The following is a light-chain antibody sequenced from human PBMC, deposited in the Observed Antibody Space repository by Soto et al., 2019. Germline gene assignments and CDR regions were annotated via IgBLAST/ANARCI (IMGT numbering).Light chain of an antibody. J-gene: IGLJ2*01. CDR1: ALPKQY. CDR3: QSADSSGTYGV. Sequence: SYELTQPPSVSVSRGQTARITCSGDALPKQYAYWYQQKPGQAPVLVIYKDSERPSGIPERFSGSSSGTTVTLTISGVQAEDEADYYCQSADSSGTYGVFGGGTKVTVL. V-gene: IGLV3-25*02. CDR2: KDS.